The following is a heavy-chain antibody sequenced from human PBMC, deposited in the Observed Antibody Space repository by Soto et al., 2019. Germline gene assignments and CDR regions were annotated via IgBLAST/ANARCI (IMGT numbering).Heavy chain of an antibody. V-gene: IGHV1-3*01. J-gene: IGHJ4*02. CDR1: GYTFTGYA. D-gene: IGHD6-19*01. Sequence: ASVKVSCKASGYTFTGYAMHWVRQAPGQRLEWMGWINAGNGNTKYSQKFQGRVTITRDTSASTAYMELSSLRSEDAAVYYCARAVAVAADFDYWGQGTLVTVSS. CDR2: INAGNGNT. CDR3: ARAVAVAADFDY.